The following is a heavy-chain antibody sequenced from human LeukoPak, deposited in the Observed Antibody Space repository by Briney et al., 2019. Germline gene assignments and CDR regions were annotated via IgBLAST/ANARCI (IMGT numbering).Heavy chain of an antibody. CDR3: ARVGIYYYGSGRYNWFDP. D-gene: IGHD3-10*01. CDR2: INHSGST. J-gene: IGHJ5*02. Sequence: PSETLSLTCAVYGGSFSGYYWSWIRQPPGKGLEWIGEINHSGSTNYNPSLKSRVTISVDTSKNQFSLKLSSVTAADTAVYYCARVGIYYYGSGRYNWFDPWGQGTLVTVSS. V-gene: IGHV4-34*01. CDR1: GGSFSGYY.